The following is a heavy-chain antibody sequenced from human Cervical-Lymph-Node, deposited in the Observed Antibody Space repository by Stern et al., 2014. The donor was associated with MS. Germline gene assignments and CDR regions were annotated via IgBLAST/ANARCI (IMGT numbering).Heavy chain of an antibody. CDR3: ARDFVDTAMITRSVYLDS. CDR2: INSNTGHS. V-gene: IGHV7-4-1*01. D-gene: IGHD5-18*01. J-gene: IGHJ4*02. CDR1: GYTLTNPP. Sequence: QVQLLQPGSELKEPGASVKVSCKASGYTLTNPPMNWVRQAPGQGLEWMGWINSNTGHSTYAEGFKGRFVFSLDTSVRSAYLQLRSQKAEETAVYYYARDFVDTAMITRSVYLDSWGQGTLVTVSS.